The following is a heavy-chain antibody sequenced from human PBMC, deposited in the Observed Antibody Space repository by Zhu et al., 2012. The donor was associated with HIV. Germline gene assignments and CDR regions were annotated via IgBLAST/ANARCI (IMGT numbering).Heavy chain of an antibody. CDR3: ARSRGLRYFDSEAFDI. D-gene: IGHD3-9*01. CDR2: IYQSGST. J-gene: IGHJ3*02. Sequence: QVQLQESGPGLVKPSGTLSLTCAVSGGPVSTNNWWTWVRLPPGKGLEWIGQIYQSGSTDYNPSLKSRVAISLDKSKNQFSLKVTSVTAADTAVYFCARSRGLRYFDSEAFDIWGPGTMVTVSS. V-gene: IGHV4-4*02. CDR1: GGPVSTNNW.